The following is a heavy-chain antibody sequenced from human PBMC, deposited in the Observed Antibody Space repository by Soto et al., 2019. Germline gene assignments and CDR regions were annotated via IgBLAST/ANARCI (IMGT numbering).Heavy chain of an antibody. CDR3: ARARFTSVTTWWYFDY. Sequence: QVQLVQSGAEVKKPGASVKVSCKASGYTFASYYIHCVRQAPGQGPEGVGIFNPSVGTTTYAQKFQGRVSMTRDTSTSTVYMELTSLRSEDTAVYYCARARFTSVTTWWYFDYWGQGTLVTVSS. CDR1: GYTFASYY. V-gene: IGHV1-46*01. D-gene: IGHD4-17*01. CDR2: FNPSVGTT. J-gene: IGHJ4*02.